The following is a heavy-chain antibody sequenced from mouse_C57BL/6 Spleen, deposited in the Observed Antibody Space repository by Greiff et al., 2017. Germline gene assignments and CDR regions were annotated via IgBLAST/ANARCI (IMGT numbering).Heavy chain of an antibody. D-gene: IGHD2-10*02. CDR3: ARGGYGNSYAMDY. Sequence: LQESGAELVRPGTSVKMSCKASGYTFTNYWIGWAKQRPGHGLEWIGDIYPGGGYTNYNEKFKGKATLTADKSSSTAYMQFSSLTSEDSAIYYCARGGYGNSYAMDYWGQGTSVTVSS. CDR2: IYPGGGYT. J-gene: IGHJ4*01. CDR1: GYTFTNYW. V-gene: IGHV1-63*01.